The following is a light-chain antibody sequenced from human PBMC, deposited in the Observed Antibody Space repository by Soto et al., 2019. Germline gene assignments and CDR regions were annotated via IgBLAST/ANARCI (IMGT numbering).Light chain of an antibody. CDR2: DAS. CDR1: QSISSW. V-gene: IGKV1-5*01. J-gene: IGKJ1*01. CDR3: QQYNQYPWT. Sequence: DIQMTQSPSTLSASVGDRVTITCRASQSISSWLAWYQQKPGKAPKLLIYDASSLESGVPSRFSGSGSGTEFTLTISSLQPDDLATYYCQQYNQYPWTFGQGTKVEIK.